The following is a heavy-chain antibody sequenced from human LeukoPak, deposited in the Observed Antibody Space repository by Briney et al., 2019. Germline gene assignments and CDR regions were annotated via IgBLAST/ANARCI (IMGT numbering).Heavy chain of an antibody. V-gene: IGHV4-59*01. CDR3: ARDLGGSNDAFDT. J-gene: IGHJ3*02. CDR2: IYYSGST. CDR1: GGSISSYY. Sequence: SETLSLTCTVSGGSISSYYWSWIRQPPGKGVEWIGYIYYSGSTNYNPSLKSRVTISVDTSKNQFSLKLSSVTAADTAVYYCARDLGGSNDAFDTWGQGTMVTVSS.